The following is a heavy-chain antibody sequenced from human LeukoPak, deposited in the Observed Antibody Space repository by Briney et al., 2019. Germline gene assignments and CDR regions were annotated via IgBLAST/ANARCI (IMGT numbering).Heavy chain of an antibody. CDR2: IYYSGST. CDR3: ARGNYGGNSVAP. V-gene: IGHV4-30-4*01. J-gene: IGHJ5*02. Sequence: PSQTLSLTCTVSGGSISSGDYYWSWIRQPPGKGLEWIGYIYYSGSTYYNPSLKSRVTISVDTSKNQFSLKLSSVTAADTAVYYCARGNYGGNSVAPWGQGTLVTVSS. CDR1: GGSISSGDYY. D-gene: IGHD4-23*01.